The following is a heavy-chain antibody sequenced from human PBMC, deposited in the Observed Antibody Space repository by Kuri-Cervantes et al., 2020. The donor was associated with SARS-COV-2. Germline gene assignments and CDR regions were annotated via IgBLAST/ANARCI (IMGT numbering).Heavy chain of an antibody. D-gene: IGHD6-19*01. CDR3: ARDRGSGWSPRFDP. J-gene: IGHJ5*02. V-gene: IGHV4-39*07. CDR1: GGSISSSSYY. CDR2: INHSGST. Sequence: SETLSLTCTVSGGSISSSSYYWGWIRQPPGKGLEWIGEINHSGSTNYNPSLKSRVTVSVDTSKNQFSLKLSSVTAADTAVYYCARDRGSGWSPRFDPWGQGTLVTVSS.